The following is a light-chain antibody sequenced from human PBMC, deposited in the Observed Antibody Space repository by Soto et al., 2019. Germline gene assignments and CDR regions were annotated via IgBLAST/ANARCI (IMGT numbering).Light chain of an antibody. Sequence: QSALTQPASVSGSPGQSITISCTGTSSDVGGYNYVSWYQQHPGKAPKLMIYDVSNRPSGVSNRFSGYKSGNTPSLTISGLQAEDEADYYCSSYTSSSTYVFGTGTKGTVL. CDR1: SSDVGGYNY. V-gene: IGLV2-14*01. J-gene: IGLJ1*01. CDR3: SSYTSSSTYV. CDR2: DVS.